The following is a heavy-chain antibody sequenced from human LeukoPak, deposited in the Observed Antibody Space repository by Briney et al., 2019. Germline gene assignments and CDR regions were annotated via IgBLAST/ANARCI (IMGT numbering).Heavy chain of an antibody. J-gene: IGHJ6*03. CDR3: ARASLWGRLSTNYYYYMDV. V-gene: IGHV1-18*01. D-gene: IGHD3-16*02. Sequence: ASVKVSCKASGYTFTSYGISWVRQAPGQGLEWMGWISAYNGNTNYAQKLQGRVTMTTDTSTSTAYMELRSLRSDDTAVYHCARASLWGRLSTNYYYYMDVWGKGTTVTVS. CDR1: GYTFTSYG. CDR2: ISAYNGNT.